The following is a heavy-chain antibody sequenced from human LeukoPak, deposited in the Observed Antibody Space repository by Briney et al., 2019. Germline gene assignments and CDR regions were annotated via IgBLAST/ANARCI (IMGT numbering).Heavy chain of an antibody. CDR2: ISAYNGNT. V-gene: IGHV1-18*01. J-gene: IGHJ4*02. CDR1: GYTFTSYG. Sequence: ASVKVSCKASGYTFTSYGISWVRQAPGQGLEWMGWISAYNGNTNYAQKLQGRVTMTTDTSTSTAYMELRSLRSDDTAVYYCARDPPALIAARLGGDYWGQGTLVTVSS. CDR3: ARDPPALIAARLGGDY. D-gene: IGHD6-6*01.